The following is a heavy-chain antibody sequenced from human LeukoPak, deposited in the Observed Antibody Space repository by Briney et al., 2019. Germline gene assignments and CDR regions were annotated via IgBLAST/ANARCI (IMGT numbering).Heavy chain of an antibody. D-gene: IGHD2-15*01. Sequence: PGGSLRLSCAASGFTFSRDWMNWVRQAPGKGLEWVANINQDGSQKYYVDSVKGRFTISRDNAKNSLYLQMNSLRAEDTAVYYCAKSRLRYCSGGSCWPYYYYMDVWGKGTTVTVSS. V-gene: IGHV3-7*03. CDR2: INQDGSQK. CDR3: AKSRLRYCSGGSCWPYYYYMDV. CDR1: GFTFSRDW. J-gene: IGHJ6*03.